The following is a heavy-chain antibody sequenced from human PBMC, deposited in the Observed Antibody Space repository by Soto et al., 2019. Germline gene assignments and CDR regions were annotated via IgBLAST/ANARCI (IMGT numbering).Heavy chain of an antibody. Sequence: GASVKVSCKASGYTFTSYCISWVRQAPGQGLEWMGWISAYNGNTNYAQKLQGRVTMTTDTSTSTAYMELRSLRSDDTAVYYCARASHDYGDYLSYYYYGMDVWGQGTTVTVSS. CDR2: ISAYNGNT. D-gene: IGHD4-17*01. J-gene: IGHJ6*02. V-gene: IGHV1-18*01. CDR3: ARASHDYGDYLSYYYYGMDV. CDR1: GYTFTSYC.